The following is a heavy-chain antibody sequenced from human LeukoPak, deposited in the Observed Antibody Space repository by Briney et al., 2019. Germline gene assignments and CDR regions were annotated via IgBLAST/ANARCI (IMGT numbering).Heavy chain of an antibody. D-gene: IGHD3-3*01. V-gene: IGHV3-23*01. J-gene: IGHJ4*02. CDR3: ATYDLWTTYYTFQY. CDR1: GFSFNTYS. Sequence: PGGPLRLSCAASGFSFNTYSMNWVRQTPGKGLEWVSSISDSGSNTYYADSVTGRFTISRDNSQNTLSLQMDSLTAADTAVYSCATYDLWTTYYTFQYWGQGTLVSVSS. CDR2: ISDSGSNT.